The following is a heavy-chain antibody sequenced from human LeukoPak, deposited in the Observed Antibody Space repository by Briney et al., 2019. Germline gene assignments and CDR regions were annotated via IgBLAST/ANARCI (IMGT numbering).Heavy chain of an antibody. J-gene: IGHJ4*02. CDR2: ISGSGGST. CDR1: GFTFSSYA. D-gene: IGHD6-19*01. Sequence: PGGSLRLSCAASGFTFSSYAMSWVRQAPGKGLEWVSAISGSGGSTYYADSVKGRFTTSRDNTKNTLYPQMNSLRAEDTAVYYCAKYSSGWHTPFDYWGQGTLVTVSS. CDR3: AKYSSGWHTPFDY. V-gene: IGHV3-23*01.